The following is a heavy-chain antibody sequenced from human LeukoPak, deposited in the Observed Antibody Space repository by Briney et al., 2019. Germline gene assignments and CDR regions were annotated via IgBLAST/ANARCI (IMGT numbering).Heavy chain of an antibody. CDR1: GYTFSDHH. D-gene: IGHD3-10*01. CDR3: ARDTYGSDY. V-gene: IGHV1-46*01. CDR2: ITPSSGDT. Sequence: ASVKVSCKASGYTFSDHHMHWVRQAPGQGLEWMGKITPSSGDTTYAQNFRDRVTMTRDTSTSTVYMQLSRLRSEDTAVYYCARDTYGSDYWGQGTLVTVS. J-gene: IGHJ4*02.